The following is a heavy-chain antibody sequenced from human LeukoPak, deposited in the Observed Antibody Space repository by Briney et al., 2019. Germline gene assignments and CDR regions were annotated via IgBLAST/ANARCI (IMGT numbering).Heavy chain of an antibody. CDR2: ISSASTYI. Sequence: PGESLRLSCAASGFTFSSYSMNWVRQAPGKGLEWVSSISSASTYIYYADSVKGRFTISRDNAKNSLYLRMNSLRAEDTAMYYCARLVWDTTMADGDIDSWGQGTLLIVSS. J-gene: IGHJ4*02. CDR1: GFTFSSYS. V-gene: IGHV3-21*01. D-gene: IGHD5-18*01. CDR3: ARLVWDTTMADGDIDS.